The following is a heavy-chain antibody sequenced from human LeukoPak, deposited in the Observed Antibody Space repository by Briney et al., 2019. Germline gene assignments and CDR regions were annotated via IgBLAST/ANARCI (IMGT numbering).Heavy chain of an antibody. Sequence: PGGSLRLSXAASGFTFRSYSMNWVRQAPGKGLEWVSYISSSSSTIYYADSVKGRFTISRDNAKNSLYLQMNSLRAEDTAVYYCARDRNTFVFDYWGQGTLVTVSS. V-gene: IGHV3-48*01. CDR3: ARDRNTFVFDY. CDR2: ISSSSSTI. J-gene: IGHJ4*02. CDR1: GFTFRSYS. D-gene: IGHD3-16*02.